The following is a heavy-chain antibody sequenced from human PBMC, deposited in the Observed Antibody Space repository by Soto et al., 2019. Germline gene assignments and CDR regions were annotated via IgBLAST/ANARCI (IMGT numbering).Heavy chain of an antibody. Sequence: GGSLRLSCAASGFTFSSYAMSWVRQAPGKGLEWVSAISGSGGSTYYADSVKGRFTISRDNSKNTLYLQMNSLRAEDTAVYYCAKVARGYCTNGVCYPQDHYYYYYYMDVWGKGTTVTVSS. CDR2: ISGSGGST. CDR1: GFTFSSYA. J-gene: IGHJ6*03. CDR3: AKVARGYCTNGVCYPQDHYYYYYYMDV. D-gene: IGHD2-8*01. V-gene: IGHV3-23*01.